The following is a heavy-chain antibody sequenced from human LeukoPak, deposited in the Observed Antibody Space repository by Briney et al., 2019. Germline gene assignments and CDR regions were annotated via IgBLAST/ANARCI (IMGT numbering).Heavy chain of an antibody. CDR2: VYYTGST. D-gene: IGHD6-19*01. J-gene: IGHJ5*02. Sequence: PSETLSLICIVSGDSISTYYWSWIRQPPGKGLEWIGYVYYTGSTNYNPSLKSRVTISVDTSKNQFSLKLSSVTAADTAVYYCARHIPIAVAGTGWFDPWGQGTLVTASS. CDR3: ARHIPIAVAGTGWFDP. V-gene: IGHV4-59*08. CDR1: GDSISTYY.